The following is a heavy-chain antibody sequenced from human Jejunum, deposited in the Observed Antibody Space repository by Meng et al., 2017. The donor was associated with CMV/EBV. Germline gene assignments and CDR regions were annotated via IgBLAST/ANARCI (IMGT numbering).Heavy chain of an antibody. V-gene: IGHV4-39*01. CDR2: MYYGVST. CDR1: GGSISSSSPY. J-gene: IGHJ4*02. Sequence: SGGSISSSSPYWGWIRQPPGKGLEYIGNMYYGVSTYYNPSLKGRVTISVDMSKNQFSLNLSSVTAADTAMYYCARHVSGSYHFCPAGWGQGTLVTVSS. CDR3: ARHVSGSYHFCPAG. D-gene: IGHD1-26*01.